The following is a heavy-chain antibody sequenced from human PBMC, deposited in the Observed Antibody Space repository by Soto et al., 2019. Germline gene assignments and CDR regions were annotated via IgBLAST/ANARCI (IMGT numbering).Heavy chain of an antibody. J-gene: IGHJ6*02. CDR2: INAGKGKT. CDR3: AREITPPPPYYYYYGMDV. D-gene: IGHD3-16*01. V-gene: IGHV1-3*01. CDR1: GYTFTSYA. Sequence: GASVKVSCKASGYTFTSYAMHWGRPGPGQRVEWMGGINAGKGKTKYSQKFQGRVTITRDTSASTAYMERSSLRSKDTAVYYCAREITPPPPYYYYYGMDVGGQGTTVTVSS.